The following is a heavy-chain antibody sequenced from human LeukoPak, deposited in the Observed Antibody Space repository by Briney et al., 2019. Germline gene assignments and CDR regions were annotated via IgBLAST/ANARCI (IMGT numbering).Heavy chain of an antibody. CDR1: GFTFSSYA. D-gene: IGHD3-22*01. CDR2: ISYDGSNK. J-gene: IGHJ3*02. CDR3: VCITMIVVVTHDAFDI. Sequence: GGSLRLSCAASGFTFSSYAMHWVRQAPGKGLEWVAVISYDGSNKYYADSVKGRFTISRDNSKNTLYLQMNSLRAEDTAVYYCVCITMIVVVTHDAFDIWGQGTMVTVSS. V-gene: IGHV3-30*04.